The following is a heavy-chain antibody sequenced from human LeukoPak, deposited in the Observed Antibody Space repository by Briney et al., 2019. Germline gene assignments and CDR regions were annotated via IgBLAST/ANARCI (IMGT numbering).Heavy chain of an antibody. CDR1: GFTFSSYA. V-gene: IGHV3-48*01. Sequence: HSGGSLRLSCAASGFTFSSYAMSCVSQAPGKGLEWVSYISSSGSTIYYADSVKGRFTISRDKAKNSLYLQMNSVRTADPAVSYCAKLGITMNGGVWAKGTTVTISS. J-gene: IGHJ6*04. CDR3: AKLGITMNGGV. CDR2: ISSSGSTI. D-gene: IGHD3-3*01.